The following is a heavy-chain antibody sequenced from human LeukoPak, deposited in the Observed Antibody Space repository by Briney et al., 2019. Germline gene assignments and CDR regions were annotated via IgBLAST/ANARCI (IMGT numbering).Heavy chain of an antibody. CDR2: ISYDGSNK. J-gene: IGHJ4*02. CDR3: ARDRGGSYYDLNY. D-gene: IGHD1-26*01. CDR1: GFTFSSYA. Sequence: GGSLRLSCAASGFTFSSYAMHWVRQAPGKGPEWVAVISYDGSNKYYADSVKGRFTISRDNSKNTLYLQMNSLRAEDTAVYYCARDRGGSYYDLNYWGQGTLVTVSS. V-gene: IGHV3-30-3*01.